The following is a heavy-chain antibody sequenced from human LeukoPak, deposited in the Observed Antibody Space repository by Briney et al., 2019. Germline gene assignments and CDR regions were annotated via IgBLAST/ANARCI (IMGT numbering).Heavy chain of an antibody. Sequence: GGSLRLSCAASGFTFSSYWMSWVRQAPGKGLEWVANIKQDGSEKYYVDSVKGRFTISRDNAKNSLYLQMNSLRAEDTAVYYCAREPSTYTSSWRQIYYMDVWGKGTTVTVSS. V-gene: IGHV3-7*01. D-gene: IGHD6-13*01. CDR2: IKQDGSEK. J-gene: IGHJ6*03. CDR3: AREPSTYTSSWRQIYYMDV. CDR1: GFTFSSYW.